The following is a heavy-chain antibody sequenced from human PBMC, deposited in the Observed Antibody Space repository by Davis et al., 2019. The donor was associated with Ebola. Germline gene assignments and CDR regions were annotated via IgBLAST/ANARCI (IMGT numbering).Heavy chain of an antibody. V-gene: IGHV1-18*01. CDR1: GYTFGSHG. D-gene: IGHD6-6*01. J-gene: IGHJ6*02. Sequence: ASVKVSCKASGYTFGSHGFSWVRQVPGQGLEWMGWINDYNGNTKYAQKFQGRVTITADESTSTAYMELSSLRSEDTAVYYCARARRVAARDMDVWGQGTTVTVSS. CDR3: ARARRVAARDMDV. CDR2: INDYNGNT.